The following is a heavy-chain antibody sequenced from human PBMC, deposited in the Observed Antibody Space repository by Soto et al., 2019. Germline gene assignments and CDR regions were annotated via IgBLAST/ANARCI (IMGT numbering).Heavy chain of an antibody. D-gene: IGHD3-22*01. Sequence: GGSLILSCAASGFTFSSYAMSWVRQAPGKGLEWVSAISGSGVSTYYADSVKGRFTISRDNSKNTLYLQMNSLRAEDTAVYYCAKSPGMYYYDSSGYYHYDYWGQGTLVTVSS. J-gene: IGHJ4*02. CDR1: GFTFSSYA. CDR3: AKSPGMYYYDSSGYYHYDY. CDR2: ISGSGVST. V-gene: IGHV3-23*01.